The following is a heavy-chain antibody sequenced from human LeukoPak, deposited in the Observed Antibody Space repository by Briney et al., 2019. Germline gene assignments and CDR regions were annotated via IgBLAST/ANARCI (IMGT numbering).Heavy chain of an antibody. J-gene: IGHJ3*02. CDR2: IYYSGST. Sequence: PSETLSLTCTVSGGSISSYYWSWIRQPPGKGLEWIGYIYYSGSTNYNPSLKSRVTISVDTSKNQFSLKLGSVTAADTAVYYCARLPGIDTFDIWGQGTMVTVSS. CDR1: GGSISSYY. D-gene: IGHD3-10*01. CDR3: ARLPGIDTFDI. V-gene: IGHV4-59*08.